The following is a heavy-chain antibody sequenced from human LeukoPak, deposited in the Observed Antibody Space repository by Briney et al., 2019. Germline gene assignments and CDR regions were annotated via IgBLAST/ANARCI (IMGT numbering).Heavy chain of an antibody. CDR3: AKGVTPRTTRTAFDY. J-gene: IGHJ4*02. D-gene: IGHD5-18*01. V-gene: IGHV3-9*01. CDR2: ISWNSGSI. CDR1: GFTFDDYA. Sequence: PGRSLRLSCAASGFTFDDYAMHWVRQAPGKGLEWVSGISWNSGSIGYADSVKGRFTISRDNSKNTLYLQMNSLRAEDTAVYYCAKGVTPRTTRTAFDYWGQGTLVTVSS.